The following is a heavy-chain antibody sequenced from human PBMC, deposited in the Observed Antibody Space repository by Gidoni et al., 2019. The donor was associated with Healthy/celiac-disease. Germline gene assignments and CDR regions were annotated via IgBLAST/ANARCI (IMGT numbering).Heavy chain of an antibody. D-gene: IGHD3-10*01. CDR3: AKGKGRFGELFNWFDP. CDR1: GFTFSSSA. CDR2: ISGSGGST. V-gene: IGHV3-23*01. J-gene: IGHJ5*02. Sequence: EVQLLESGGGLVQPGGSLRLSCAASGFTFSSSAISWVRQAPGKGLEWVSAISGSGGSTYYADSVKGRFTISRDNSKNTLYLQMNSLRAEDTAVYYCAKGKGRFGELFNWFDPWGQGTLVTVSS.